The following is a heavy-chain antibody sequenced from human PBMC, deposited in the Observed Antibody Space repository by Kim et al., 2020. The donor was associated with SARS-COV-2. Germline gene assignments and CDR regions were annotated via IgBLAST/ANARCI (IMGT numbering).Heavy chain of an antibody. J-gene: IGHJ6*02. CDR3: ARVSAVNDYGDYYYGMDV. V-gene: IGHV3-13*01. Sequence: KGRFTISRENAKNSLYLQMNSLRAGDTAVYYCARVSAVNDYGDYYYGMDVWGQGTTVTVSS. D-gene: IGHD4-17*01.